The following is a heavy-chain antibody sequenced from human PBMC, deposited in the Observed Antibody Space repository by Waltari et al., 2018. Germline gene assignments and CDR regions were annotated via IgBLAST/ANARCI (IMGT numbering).Heavy chain of an antibody. Sequence: QVQLVQSGAEVKKPGSSVKVSCKASGGTFSSYAISWVRQAPGQGLEWMGRIIPIFGTANYAQKFQGRVTITADKSTSTAYMELSSLRSEDTAVYYCARDRVGSSWWNNWFDPWGQGTLVTVSS. V-gene: IGHV1-69*08. CDR1: GGTFSSYA. CDR2: IIPIFGTA. D-gene: IGHD6-13*01. J-gene: IGHJ5*02. CDR3: ARDRVGSSWWNNWFDP.